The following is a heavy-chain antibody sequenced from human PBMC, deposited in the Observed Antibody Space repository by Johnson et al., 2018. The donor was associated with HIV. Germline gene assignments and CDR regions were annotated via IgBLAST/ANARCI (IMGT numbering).Heavy chain of an antibody. Sequence: VQLVESGGGLIQPGGSLRLSCAASGFTVSSNYMSWVRQAPGKGLEWVSIIYSGGTTYYAESVKGRFVISRDNSKHTLYVQMNSLRVEDTAVYYCAREYVGQWLGPRHAFDIWGQGTMVTVSS. CDR3: AREYVGQWLGPRHAFDI. D-gene: IGHD6-19*01. J-gene: IGHJ3*02. V-gene: IGHV3-53*01. CDR1: GFTVSSNY. CDR2: IYSGGTT.